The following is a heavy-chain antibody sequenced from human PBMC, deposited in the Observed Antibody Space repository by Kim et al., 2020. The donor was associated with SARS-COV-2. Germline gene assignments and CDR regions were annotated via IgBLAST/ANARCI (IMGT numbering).Heavy chain of an antibody. CDR1: GFTFSSYW. CDR3: ARGLRSGEDYYFDY. D-gene: IGHD3-10*01. CDR2: IKQDGSEK. J-gene: IGHJ4*02. V-gene: IGHV3-7*01. Sequence: GGSLRLSCAASGFTFSSYWMSWVRQAPGKGLEWVANIKQDGSEKYYVDSVKGRFTISRDNAKNSLYLQINSLRAEDRAVYYCARGLRSGEDYYFDYWGRGTLGTVSS.